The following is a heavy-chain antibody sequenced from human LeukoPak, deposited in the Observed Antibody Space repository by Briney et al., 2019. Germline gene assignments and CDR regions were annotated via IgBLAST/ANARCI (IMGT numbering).Heavy chain of an antibody. J-gene: IGHJ4*02. D-gene: IGHD5-24*01. V-gene: IGHV1-46*01. CDR2: INPSGGST. CDR1: GYTFTNYY. CDR3: ARVSPGYKLSDY. Sequence: ASVKVSCKASGYTFTNYYMHWVRQAPGQGLEWMGIINPSGGSTSYAQKFQGRVTMTRDMSTSTVYMELSSLRSEDTAVYYCARVSPGYKLSDYWGQGTLVTVSS.